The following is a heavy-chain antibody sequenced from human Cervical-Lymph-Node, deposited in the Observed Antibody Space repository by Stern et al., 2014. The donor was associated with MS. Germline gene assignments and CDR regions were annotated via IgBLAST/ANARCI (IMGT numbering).Heavy chain of an antibody. CDR3: ARHVQGFDY. CDR2: IYPYDDDT. J-gene: IGHJ4*02. V-gene: IGHV5-51*04. CDR1: GYSFTIYY. Sequence: EVQLVQSGAEVKKPGESLEISCKLSGYSFTIYYIAWVRQMPGKGLEWMGVIYPYDDDTTYRPSFQGQVTMSADKPITTAYLQWSSLRASDTAMYYCARHVQGFDYWGQGTLVTVSS.